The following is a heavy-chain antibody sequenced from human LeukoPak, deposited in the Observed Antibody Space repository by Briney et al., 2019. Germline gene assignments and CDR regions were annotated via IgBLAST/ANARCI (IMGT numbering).Heavy chain of an antibody. CDR1: GYTFSAYY. Sequence: ASVKVSCKASGYTFSAYYIFWMRQAPGQGLEWMGRINPSSGDTGYAQKFQGRVTMTRDTSISTLYMELSSLRSDDTAVYYCARGQVNSAYPFDYWGQGTLVTVSS. CDR3: ARGQVNSAYPFDY. CDR2: INPSSGDT. D-gene: IGHD1-7*01. V-gene: IGHV1-2*06. J-gene: IGHJ4*02.